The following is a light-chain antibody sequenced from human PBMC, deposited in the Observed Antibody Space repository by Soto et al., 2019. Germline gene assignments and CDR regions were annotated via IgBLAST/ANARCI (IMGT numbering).Light chain of an antibody. CDR2: DAS. Sequence: EIVMTQSPATLSVSPGERATLSCRASQGVSSYLAWYQQKPGQAPRLLIYDASNRATGIPARFSGSGPGTDFTLTISSLEPEDFAVYYCQQRSNWLTFGGGTKVDIK. CDR1: QGVSSY. V-gene: IGKV3D-11*01. CDR3: QQRSNWLT. J-gene: IGKJ4*01.